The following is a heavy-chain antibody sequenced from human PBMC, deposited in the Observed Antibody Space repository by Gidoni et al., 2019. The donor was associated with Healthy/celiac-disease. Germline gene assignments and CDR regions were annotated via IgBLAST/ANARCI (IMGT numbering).Heavy chain of an antibody. V-gene: IGHV4-34*01. Sequence: QVQLQQWGAGLLKPSETLSLTCAVYGGSFSGYYWSWIRQPPGKGLEWIGEINHSGTTNYNPSLKSRVTISVDTSKNQFSLKLSSVTAADTAVYYCARQLYYYGPGRGAFDIWGQGTMVTVSS. CDR2: INHSGTT. D-gene: IGHD3-10*01. J-gene: IGHJ3*02. CDR1: GGSFSGYY. CDR3: ARQLYYYGPGRGAFDI.